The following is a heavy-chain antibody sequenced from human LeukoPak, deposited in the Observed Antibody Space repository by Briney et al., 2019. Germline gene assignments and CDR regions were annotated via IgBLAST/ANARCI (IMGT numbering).Heavy chain of an antibody. CDR3: AKVATWTYFDS. V-gene: IGHV3-23*01. CDR1: GFTFRSSA. Sequence: GGSLRLSCAASGFTFRSSAMSWVRQAPGKGLGWVSAIDDRAETTYYADSVKGRFTISRDNSKNTLYLQLTSLRVDDTAVYYCAKVATWTYFDSWGQGTLVTVPS. CDR2: IDDRAETT. J-gene: IGHJ4*02. D-gene: IGHD3/OR15-3a*01.